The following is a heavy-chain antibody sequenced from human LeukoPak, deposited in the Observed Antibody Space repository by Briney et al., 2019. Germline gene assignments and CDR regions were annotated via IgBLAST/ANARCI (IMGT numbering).Heavy chain of an antibody. CDR2: IYYSGST. CDR1: GGSISSSSYY. V-gene: IGHV4-39*01. Sequence: SETLSLTCTVSGGSISSSSYYWGWIRQPPGKGLEWIGSIYYSGSTYYNPSLKSRVTISVDTSRNQFSLKLSSVTAADTAVYYCAYLLWFGERYFGYWGQGTLVTVSS. J-gene: IGHJ4*02. CDR3: AYLLWFGERYFGY. D-gene: IGHD3-10*01.